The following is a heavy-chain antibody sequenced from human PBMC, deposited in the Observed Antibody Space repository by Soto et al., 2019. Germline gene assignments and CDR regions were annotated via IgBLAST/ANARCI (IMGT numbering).Heavy chain of an antibody. V-gene: IGHV4-39*01. CDR1: GGSITSSNYY. CDR2: IYYSGRF. CDR3: AKHRRGSPIDFYY. Sequence: HLQLQESGPGLVEPSETLSLTCIVAGGSITSSNYYWGWIRQPPGKGLEWIGSIYYSGRFYSNPSPRSRVTSSADTSTNQFSLNLSSVTAADTAVYYCAKHRRGSPIDFYYWGQGTLVPGSS. J-gene: IGHJ4*02.